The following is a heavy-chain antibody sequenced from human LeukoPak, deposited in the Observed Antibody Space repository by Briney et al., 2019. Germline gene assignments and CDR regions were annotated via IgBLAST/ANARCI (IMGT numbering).Heavy chain of an antibody. CDR3: ARRHPTRGRQYSSSFTRGGNWFDP. J-gene: IGHJ5*02. D-gene: IGHD6-13*01. CDR2: INHSGST. CDR1: GGSFSGYY. Sequence: SETLSLTCAVYGGSFSGYYWSWIRQPPGKGLEWIGEINHSGSTNYNPSLKSRVTISVDTSKNQFSLKLSSVTAADTAVYYCARRHPTRGRQYSSSFTRGGNWFDPWGQGTLVTVSS. V-gene: IGHV4-34*01.